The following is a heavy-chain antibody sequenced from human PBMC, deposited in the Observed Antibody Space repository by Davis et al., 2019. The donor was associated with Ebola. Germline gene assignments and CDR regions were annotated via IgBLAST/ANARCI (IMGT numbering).Heavy chain of an antibody. V-gene: IGHV3-30-3*01. CDR3: ARSRAGVAGTGWFDP. CDR2: ISYDGSNK. D-gene: IGHD6-19*01. Sequence: PGGSLRLSCAASGFTFSSYAMHWVRQAPGKGLEWVAVISYDGSNKYYADSVKGRFTISRDNSKNTLYLQMNSLRAEDTAVYYCARSRAGVAGTGWFDPWGQGTLVTVSS. J-gene: IGHJ5*02. CDR1: GFTFSSYA.